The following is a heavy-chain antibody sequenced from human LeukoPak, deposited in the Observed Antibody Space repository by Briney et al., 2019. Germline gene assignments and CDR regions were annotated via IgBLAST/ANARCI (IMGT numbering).Heavy chain of an antibody. D-gene: IGHD3-10*01. CDR1: GFTFSSYW. V-gene: IGHV3-74*01. J-gene: IGHJ5*02. CDR2: INSDGGST. CDR3: ARIGSGSYGVDP. Sequence: GGSLRLSCAASGFTFSSYWMHWVRQPPGKGLVRVSRINSDGGSTSYADSVKGRFTISRDNAKNTLYLQMNSLRAEDTAVYYCARIGSGSYGVDPWGQGTLVTVSS.